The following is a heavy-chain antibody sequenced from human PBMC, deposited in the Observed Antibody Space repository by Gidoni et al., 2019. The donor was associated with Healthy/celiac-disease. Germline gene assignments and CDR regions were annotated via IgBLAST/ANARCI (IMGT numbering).Heavy chain of an antibody. CDR2: ISYDGSNK. CDR3: AKLGGSGSSPGLDI. D-gene: IGHD3-10*01. V-gene: IGHV3-30*18. CDR1: GFTFSSYG. Sequence: QVQLVESGGGVVQPGRSLRLSCAASGFTFSSYGMHWVRQAPGKGLEWVAVISYDGSNKYYADSVKGRFTISRDNSKNTLYLQMNSLRAEDTAVYYCAKLGGSGSSPGLDIWGQGTMVTVSS. J-gene: IGHJ3*02.